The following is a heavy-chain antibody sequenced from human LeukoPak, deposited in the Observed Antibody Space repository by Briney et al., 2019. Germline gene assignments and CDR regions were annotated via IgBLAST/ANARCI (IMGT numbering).Heavy chain of an antibody. D-gene: IGHD3-10*01. CDR3: AREITLLHYYGSGSPSGGFDP. Sequence: ASVKVSCKASGYTFTGYYMHWVRQAPGQGLEWMGWINPNGGGTNYAQKFQGRVTMTRDTSISTAYMELSRLRSDDTAVYYCAREITLLHYYGSGSPSGGFDPWGQGTLVTVSS. CDR2: INPNGGGT. V-gene: IGHV1-2*02. CDR1: GYTFTGYY. J-gene: IGHJ5*02.